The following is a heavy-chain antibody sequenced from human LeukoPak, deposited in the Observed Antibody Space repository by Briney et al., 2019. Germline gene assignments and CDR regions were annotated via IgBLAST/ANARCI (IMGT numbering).Heavy chain of an antibody. D-gene: IGHD2-15*01. CDR2: INPNSGGT. V-gene: IGHV1-2*02. Sequence: ASVKVSCKASGYTFTGYYMHWVRQAPGQGLEWMGWINPNSGGTNYAQKFQGRVTMTRNTSISTAYMELSSLRSEDTAVYYCARDHRYCSGGSCRTRHAFDIWGQGTMVTVSS. J-gene: IGHJ3*02. CDR1: GYTFTGYY. CDR3: ARDHRYCSGGSCRTRHAFDI.